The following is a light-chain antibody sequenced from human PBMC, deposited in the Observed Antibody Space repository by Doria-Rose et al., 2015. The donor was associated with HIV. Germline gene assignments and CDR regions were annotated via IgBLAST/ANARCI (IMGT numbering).Light chain of an antibody. Sequence: TQSPGTLSLSPGETATLCCRASQRFSSTSLAWYQQKPGQAPSLLIYDGSTRATGIPDRFSASGSGTDFTLTINRLEPKDFAVYYCHQYGTSWTCGQGTKVEI. V-gene: IGKV3-20*01. CDR1: QRFSSTS. J-gene: IGKJ1*01. CDR2: DGS. CDR3: HQYGTSWT.